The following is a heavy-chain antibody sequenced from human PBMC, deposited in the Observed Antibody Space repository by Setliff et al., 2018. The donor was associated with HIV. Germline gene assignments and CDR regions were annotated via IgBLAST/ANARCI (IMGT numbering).Heavy chain of an antibody. CDR2: MNPNSGNT. J-gene: IGHJ4*02. Sequence: AASVKVSCKASGYTFSNYDINWVRQATGQGLEWVGWMNPNSGNTGYAQKFQGRVTLTRNTSISTAYMELSSLRSGDTAVYSCARVATVSHPGDYFDYWGQGTLVTVSS. D-gene: IGHD4-4*01. CDR3: ARVATVSHPGDYFDY. V-gene: IGHV1-8*01. CDR1: GYTFSNYD.